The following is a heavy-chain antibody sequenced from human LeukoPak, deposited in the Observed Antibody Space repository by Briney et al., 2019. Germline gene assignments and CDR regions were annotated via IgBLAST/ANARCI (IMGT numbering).Heavy chain of an antibody. CDR3: VREQWLFFDSRDIQNYFVY. J-gene: IGHJ4*02. Sequence: SVKLSCKASGGTFSSYAISWVRQAPGQGLEWMGRIIPIFGTANYAQKFQGRVTITTDESTSTAYMELSSLRSEDTDVYYCVREQWLFFDSRDIQNYFVYWGQGTLVTVSS. CDR2: IIPIFGTA. V-gene: IGHV1-69*05. CDR1: GGTFSSYA. D-gene: IGHD3-22*01.